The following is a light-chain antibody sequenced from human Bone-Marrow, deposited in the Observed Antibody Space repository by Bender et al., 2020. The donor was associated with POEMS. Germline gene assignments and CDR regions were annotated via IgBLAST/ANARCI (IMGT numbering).Light chain of an antibody. CDR2: EGT. V-gene: IGLV2-14*02. Sequence: QSALTQPASVSGSPGQSITISCTATSGHFGSYNLVSWYQQSPGKAPTLIIFEGTQRPSGVSDRFSGSRSGHTASLTISGLQADDEADYYCCSYSTSTSWMFGGGTRVTVL. CDR3: CSYSTSTSWM. J-gene: IGLJ3*02. CDR1: SGHFGSYNL.